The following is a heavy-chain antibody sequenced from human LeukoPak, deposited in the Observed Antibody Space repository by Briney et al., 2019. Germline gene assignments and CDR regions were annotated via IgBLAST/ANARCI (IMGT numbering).Heavy chain of an antibody. V-gene: IGHV1-69*05. D-gene: IGHD3-9*01. J-gene: IGHJ3*02. CDR1: GGTFSSYA. CDR2: IIPIFGTA. Sequence: ASVKVSCKASGGTFSSYAISWVRQAPGQGLEWMGGIIPIFGTANYAQKFQGRVTITTDESTSTAYMELSSLRSEDTAVYYCARDVERILNAFDIWGQGTVVTVSS. CDR3: ARDVERILNAFDI.